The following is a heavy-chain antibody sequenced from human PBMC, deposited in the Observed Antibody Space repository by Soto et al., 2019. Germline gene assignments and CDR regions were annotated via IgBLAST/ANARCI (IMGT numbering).Heavy chain of an antibody. Sequence: QVQLVESGGGVVQPGRSLRLSCAASGFTFSSYAMHWVRQAPGKGLEWVAVISYDGSNKYYADSVKGRFTIAKDNSKNTLYLQMNSLRAEDTAVYYGARDLDDSSGFYYGMDVWGQGTTVTVSS. CDR2: ISYDGSNK. CDR1: GFTFSSYA. D-gene: IGHD3-22*01. V-gene: IGHV3-30-3*01. J-gene: IGHJ6*02. CDR3: ARDLDDSSGFYYGMDV.